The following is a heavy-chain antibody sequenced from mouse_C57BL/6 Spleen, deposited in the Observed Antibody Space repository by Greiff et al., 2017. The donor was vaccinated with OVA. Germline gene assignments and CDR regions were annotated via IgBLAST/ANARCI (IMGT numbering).Heavy chain of an antibody. J-gene: IGHJ1*03. CDR3: ARFGKDWYFDV. D-gene: IGHD1-1*01. CDR1: GYTFTDYY. V-gene: IGHV1-26*01. Sequence: EVQLQQSGPELVKPGASVKISCKASGYTFTDYYMNWVKQSHGKSLEWIGDINPNNGGTSYNQKFKGKATLTVDKSSSTAYMELRSLTSEDSAVYYCARFGKDWYFDVWGTGTTVTVSS. CDR2: INPNNGGT.